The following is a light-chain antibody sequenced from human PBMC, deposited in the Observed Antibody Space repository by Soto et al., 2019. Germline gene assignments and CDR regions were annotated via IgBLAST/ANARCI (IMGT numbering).Light chain of an antibody. J-gene: IGLJ1*01. CDR1: SNDVGGYDY. V-gene: IGLV2-14*01. CDR2: EVT. Sequence: QSVLTQPASVSGSPGQSITISCTGTSNDVGGYDYVSWYQQHPGKAPKFMIYEVTNRPSGVSHRFSGSKSGNTAPLTISVLQAEDEADYYCSSYTTTSTYVFGTGTKVTVL. CDR3: SSYTTTSTYV.